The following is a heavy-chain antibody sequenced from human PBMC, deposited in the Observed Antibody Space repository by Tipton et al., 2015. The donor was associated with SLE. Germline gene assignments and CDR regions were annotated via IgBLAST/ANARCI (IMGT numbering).Heavy chain of an antibody. CDR3: AKDRGHYFDY. V-gene: IGHV3-43D*04. CDR2: ISWDGGST. CDR1: GFTFDDYA. J-gene: IGHJ4*02. Sequence: SLRLSCAASGFTFDDYAMHWVRQTPGKGLEWVSLISWDGGSTYYADSVKGRFTISRDNRKNSLYLQMNSLRAEDTAVYYCAKDRGHYFDYWGQGTLVTVSS.